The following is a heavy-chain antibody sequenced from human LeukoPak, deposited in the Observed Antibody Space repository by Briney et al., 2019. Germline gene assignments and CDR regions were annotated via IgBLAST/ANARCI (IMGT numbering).Heavy chain of an antibody. J-gene: IGHJ6*02. Sequence: ASVKVSCKVSGYTLTGLSMHWVRQAPGQGLEWMGRINPNSGGTNYAQKFQGRVTMTRDTSISTAYMELSRLRSDDTAVYYCARCITIFGVVTSMDVWGQGTTVTVSS. CDR2: INPNSGGT. D-gene: IGHD3-3*01. V-gene: IGHV1-2*06. CDR1: GYTLTGLS. CDR3: ARCITIFGVVTSMDV.